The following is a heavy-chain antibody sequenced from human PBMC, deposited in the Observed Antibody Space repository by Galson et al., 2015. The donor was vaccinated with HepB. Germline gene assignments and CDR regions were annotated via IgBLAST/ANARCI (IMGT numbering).Heavy chain of an antibody. CDR2: ISGSGGST. D-gene: IGHD2-21*01. J-gene: IGHJ4*02. V-gene: IGHV3-23*01. CDR1: GFTFSNYA. CDR3: ARGGGPSPKPCGGDCYTFDY. Sequence: SLRLSCAASGFTFSNYAMNWVRQAPGKGLEWVSTISGSGGSTYYGDSLKGRFTISRDNSRNTLYLQMNSLRSDDTAVYYCARGGGPSPKPCGGDCYTFDYWGQGTLVTVSS.